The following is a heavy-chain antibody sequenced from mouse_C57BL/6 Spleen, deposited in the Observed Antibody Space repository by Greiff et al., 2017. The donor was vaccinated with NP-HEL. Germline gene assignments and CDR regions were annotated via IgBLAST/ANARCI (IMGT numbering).Heavy chain of an antibody. CDR1: GYAFSSYW. J-gene: IGHJ4*01. CDR3: ARGDSKRGYYYAMDY. Sequence: VKLMESGAELVKPGASVKISCKASGYAFSSYWMNWVKQRPGKGLEWIGQIYPGDGDTNYNGKFKGKATLTADKSSSTAYMQLSSLTSEDSAVYFCARGDSKRGYYYAMDYWGQGTSVTVSS. CDR2: IYPGDGDT. V-gene: IGHV1-80*01. D-gene: IGHD2-5*01.